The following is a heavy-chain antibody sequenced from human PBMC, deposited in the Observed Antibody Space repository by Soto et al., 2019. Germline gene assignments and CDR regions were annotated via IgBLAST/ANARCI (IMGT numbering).Heavy chain of an antibody. CDR1: GSPFGAYP. Sequence: EVQLLESGGALYRLGGSWSSSFPALGSPFGAYPLAWFARLQGKGLEWVSAISGSGGSTYYADSVKGRFTISRDNSKNTLYLQMNSLRAEDTAVYYCARRSSGWYFDYWGQGTLVTVSS. V-gene: IGHV3-23*01. D-gene: IGHD6-19*01. CDR3: ARRSSGWYFDY. J-gene: IGHJ4*02. CDR2: ISGSGGST.